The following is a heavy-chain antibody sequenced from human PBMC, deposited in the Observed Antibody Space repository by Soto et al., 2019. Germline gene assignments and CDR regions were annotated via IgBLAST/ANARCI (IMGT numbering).Heavy chain of an antibody. CDR2: IYDGGNT. CDR1: GGSINTVNYW. CDR3: ARGPSGDKVDS. J-gene: IGHJ4*02. V-gene: IGHV4-30-4*01. D-gene: IGHD7-27*01. Sequence: QVQLQESGPGLVKPSQTLSLTCTVSGGSINTVNYWWSWIRQSPDMGPEWIGHIYDGGNTYNNPSLESRAAMSVDTSKNQFSLTLSSVRAADTAVYYCARGPSGDKVDSWGQGTLVTVSS.